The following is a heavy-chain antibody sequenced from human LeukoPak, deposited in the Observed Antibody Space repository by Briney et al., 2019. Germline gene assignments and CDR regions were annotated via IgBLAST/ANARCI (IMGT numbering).Heavy chain of an antibody. CDR2: IYYSGST. D-gene: IGHD3-22*01. CDR3: ARAYDSSGYPAFDI. CDR1: GGSISSYY. Sequence: SETLSLTCTVSGGSISSYYWSWIRQPPGKGLEWIGYIYYSGSTSYNPSLKSRVTISVDTSKNQFSLKLSSVTAADTAVYYCARAYDSSGYPAFDIWGQGTMVTVSS. J-gene: IGHJ3*02. V-gene: IGHV4-59*01.